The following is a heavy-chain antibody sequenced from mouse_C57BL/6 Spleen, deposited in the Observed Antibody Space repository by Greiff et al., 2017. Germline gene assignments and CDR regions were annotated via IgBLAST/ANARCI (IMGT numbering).Heavy chain of an antibody. J-gene: IGHJ4*01. V-gene: IGHV2-9-2*01. CDR2: IWTGGGT. CDR3: VRASPYDYDAMDY. Sequence: VQLVESGPGLVAPSQSLSITCTVSGFSLTSYDISWIRQPPGKGLEWLGVIWTGGGTNYNSAFMSRLSISKDNSKSQVFLKMNSLQTDDTAIYYCVRASPYDYDAMDYWGQGTSVTVSS. CDR1: GFSLTSYD.